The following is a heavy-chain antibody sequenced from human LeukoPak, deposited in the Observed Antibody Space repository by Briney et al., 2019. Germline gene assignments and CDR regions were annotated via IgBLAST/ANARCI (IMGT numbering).Heavy chain of an antibody. V-gene: IGHV4-30-4*08. D-gene: IGHD3-22*01. CDR1: GGSISSGDYY. J-gene: IGHJ4*02. CDR2: IYYSGST. Sequence: PSETLSLTCTVSGGSISSGDYYWSWIRQPPGKGLEWIGYIYYSGSTYYNPSPKSRVTISVDTSKNQFSLKLSSVTAADTAVYYCAVGHYYDSSGPPDYWGQGTLVTVSS. CDR3: AVGHYYDSSGPPDY.